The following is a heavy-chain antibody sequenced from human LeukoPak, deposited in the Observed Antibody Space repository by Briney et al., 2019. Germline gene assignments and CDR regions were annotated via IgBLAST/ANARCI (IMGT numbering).Heavy chain of an antibody. D-gene: IGHD1-26*01. V-gene: IGHV1-2*02. CDR2: INPSSGGT. CDR3: ARPIRGSYVEDAFDM. J-gene: IGHJ3*02. CDR1: GYTFSNYY. Sequence: ASVKVSCKTSGYTFSNYYLHWVRQAPGQGLEWMGWINPSSGGTKYVQKFQGRVTMTRDTSISTGYMELSRLRSDDTAVYYCARPIRGSYVEDAFDMWGQGTMVTVSA.